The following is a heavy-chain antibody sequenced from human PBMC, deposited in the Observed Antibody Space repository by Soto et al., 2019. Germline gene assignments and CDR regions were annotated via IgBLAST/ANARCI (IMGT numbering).Heavy chain of an antibody. V-gene: IGHV3-30-3*01. CDR3: ARVYYRFNSGYGFSMDV. D-gene: IGHD5-12*01. CDR2: ISYDGSNK. Sequence: QVQLVESGGGVVQPGRSLRLSCAASGFTFSSYAMHWVRQAPGKGLEWVAVISYDGSNKYYADSVKGRFTISRDNAKNTLYVQMNSLRAEDTAVYYCARVYYRFNSGYGFSMDVWGQGTTVTVSS. J-gene: IGHJ6*02. CDR1: GFTFSSYA.